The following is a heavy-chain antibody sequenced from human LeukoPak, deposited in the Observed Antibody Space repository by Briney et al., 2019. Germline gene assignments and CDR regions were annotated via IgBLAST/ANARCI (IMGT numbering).Heavy chain of an antibody. J-gene: IGHJ6*03. D-gene: IGHD1-14*01. CDR2: IYYRGST. CDR1: GGCISRYY. V-gene: IGHV4-59*07. CDR3: ARVGGMDYYYYMDV. Sequence: SVTLPLTYPGSGGCISRYYRLWIRQPPAKGLAGIGYIYYRGSTNYNPSLKSRVTISVDTSKNLFSLELSSVTAADTAVYYCARVGGMDYYYYMDVWGKGTTVTVSS.